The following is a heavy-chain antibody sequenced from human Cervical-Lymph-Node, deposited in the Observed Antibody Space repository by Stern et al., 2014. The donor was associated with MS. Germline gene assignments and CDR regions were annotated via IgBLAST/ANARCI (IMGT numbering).Heavy chain of an antibody. CDR1: GASISTVGYY. CDR3: ARSDRLWGSFDY. V-gene: IGHV4-31*03. D-gene: IGHD3-16*01. J-gene: IGHJ4*02. CDR2: ISYIGST. Sequence: QVQLQKSGPGLVKPSQTLSLTCTVSGASISTVGYYWSWIRQHPGKGLEWIAYISYIGSTYYNPSLKSRVSISADTSKNQFSLNLTSVTAADTALYYCARSDRLWGSFDYWGQGTLVAVSS.